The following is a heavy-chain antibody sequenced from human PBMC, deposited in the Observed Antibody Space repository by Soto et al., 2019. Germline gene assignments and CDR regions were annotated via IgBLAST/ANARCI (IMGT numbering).Heavy chain of an antibody. Sequence: GGSLRLSCAASGFTFNTYAMTWVRQAPGKGLEWVSSISSSSSYIYSADSVKGRFTISRDNAKNSLYLQMNSLRAEDPAVYYCAGALNGLVSYADVGGQGTTVTVSS. D-gene: IGHD3-10*01. V-gene: IGHV3-21*01. CDR2: ISSSSSYI. CDR3: AGALNGLVSYADV. CDR1: GFTFNTYA. J-gene: IGHJ6*02.